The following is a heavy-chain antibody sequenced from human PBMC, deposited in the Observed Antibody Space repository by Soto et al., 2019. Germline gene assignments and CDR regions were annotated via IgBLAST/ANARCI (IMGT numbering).Heavy chain of an antibody. CDR2: TYYRSKWYN. J-gene: IGHJ4*02. D-gene: IGHD6-13*01. CDR3: VRLIGNSRLDF. CDR1: GDSVSSSSVT. V-gene: IGHV6-1*01. Sequence: PSQTLSLTCAISGDSVSSSSVTWNWIRPSPSRGLEWLGRTYYRSKWYNDYAESVKSRITINPDTSKNQFSLHLNSVTPEDTAVYYCVRLIGNSRLDFWGQGTLVTVSS.